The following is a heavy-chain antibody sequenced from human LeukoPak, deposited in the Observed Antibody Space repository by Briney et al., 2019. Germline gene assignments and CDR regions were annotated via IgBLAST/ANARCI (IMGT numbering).Heavy chain of an antibody. J-gene: IGHJ4*02. CDR3: AREAYGSGSYYNLYFDY. V-gene: IGHV3-7*01. Sequence: GGSLRLSCAASGFTFSSYWMSWARQAPGKGLEWVANIKQDGSEKYYVDSVKGRFTISRDNAKNSLYLQMNSLRAEDTAVYYCAREAYGSGSYYNLYFDYWGQGTLVTVSS. CDR1: GFTFSSYW. D-gene: IGHD3-10*01. CDR2: IKQDGSEK.